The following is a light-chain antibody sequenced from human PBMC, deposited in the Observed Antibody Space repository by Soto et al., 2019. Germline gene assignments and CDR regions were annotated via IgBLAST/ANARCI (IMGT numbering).Light chain of an antibody. CDR1: QSVLHRSNNKKY. CDR2: WAS. CDR3: QQHYSSPFT. V-gene: IGKV4-1*01. Sequence: DIVMTQSPDSLAMSLGERATINCKSSQSVLHRSNNKKYLAWYQQKPGQPPKLLIYWASTRESGVPDRFTGSESGTEFTLTITRLQPEDVAIYYCQQHYSSPFTFGPGTRVAIK. J-gene: IGKJ3*01.